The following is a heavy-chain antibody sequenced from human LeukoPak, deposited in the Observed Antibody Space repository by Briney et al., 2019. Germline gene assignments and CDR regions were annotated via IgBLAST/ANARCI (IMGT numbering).Heavy chain of an antibody. CDR1: GFTFSSYPMH. V-gene: IGHV4-39*01. CDR2: TYYSGST. D-gene: IGHD4-23*01. J-gene: IGHJ4*02. CDR3: ARLRWLVY. Sequence: GSLRLSCAASGFTFSSYPMHWVRQAPGKGLEWIGSTYYSGSTYYNPSLKSRVTISVDTSKNQFSLKLSSVTAADTAVYYCARLRWLVYWGQGTLVTVSS.